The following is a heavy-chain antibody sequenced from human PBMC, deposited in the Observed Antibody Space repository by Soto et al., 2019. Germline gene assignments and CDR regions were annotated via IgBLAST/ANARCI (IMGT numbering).Heavy chain of an antibody. Sequence: PSETLSLTCTVSGVSVSSGNYLWDWIRQPPGKGLEWIGSGTTDYNPSLRSRATISVDTSKNQFSLKLSSVTAADTAVYYCATYGGDTGRFDYWGQGTLVTVSS. CDR2: SGTT. CDR3: ATYGGDTGRFDY. D-gene: IGHD2-21*01. J-gene: IGHJ4*02. V-gene: IGHV4-39*01. CDR1: GVSVSSGNYL.